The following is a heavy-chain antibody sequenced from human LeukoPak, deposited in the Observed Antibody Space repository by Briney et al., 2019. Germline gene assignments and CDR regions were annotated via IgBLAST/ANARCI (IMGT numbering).Heavy chain of an antibody. CDR3: AKGRDGYTAFDY. Sequence: GGSLRLSCAASGFTFSSYAMSWVRQAPGKGLEWVSAISGSGGSTYYADSVKSRFTISRDNSKNTLYLQMNSLRAEDTAVYYCAKGRDGYTAFDYWGQGTLATVSS. J-gene: IGHJ4*02. CDR2: ISGSGGST. CDR1: GFTFSSYA. D-gene: IGHD5-24*01. V-gene: IGHV3-23*01.